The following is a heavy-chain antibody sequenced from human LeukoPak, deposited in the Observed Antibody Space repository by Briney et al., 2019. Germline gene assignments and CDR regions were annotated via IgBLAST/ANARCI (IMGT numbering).Heavy chain of an antibody. CDR3: AKALHDYGDPSFDY. CDR2: ISGSGGST. CDR1: GFTFSSYA. V-gene: IGHV3-23*01. D-gene: IGHD4-17*01. Sequence: SGGSLRLSCAASGFTFSSYAMSWVRQAPGKGLEWVSAISGSGGSTYYADSVKGRFTISRDNSKNTLYLQMNSLRAEDTAVYYCAKALHDYGDPSFDYWGQGTLVTVSS. J-gene: IGHJ4*02.